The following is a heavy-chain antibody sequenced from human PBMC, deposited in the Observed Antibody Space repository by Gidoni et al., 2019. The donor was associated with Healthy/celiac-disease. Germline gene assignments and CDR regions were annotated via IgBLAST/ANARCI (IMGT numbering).Heavy chain of an antibody. CDR1: GFTFSSYA. CDR2: ISGRGGST. Sequence: EVQLLESGGGLVQPGGSLRLSCAASGFTFSSYAMSWVRHAPGKGLDGVAAISGRGGSTYYADSVKGRFTISRDNSKNTLYLQMNSLRAEDTAVYYCAKNHLPDAFDIWGQGTMVTVSS. J-gene: IGHJ3*02. V-gene: IGHV3-23*01. CDR3: AKNHLPDAFDI.